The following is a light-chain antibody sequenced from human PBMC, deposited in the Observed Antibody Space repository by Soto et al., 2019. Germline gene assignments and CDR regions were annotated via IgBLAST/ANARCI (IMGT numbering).Light chain of an antibody. CDR1: QSISSY. V-gene: IGKV1-39*01. J-gene: IGKJ2*01. CDR3: QQSYSTPPT. Sequence: DIQMTQSPSSLSASVGDRVTITCRASQSISSYLNWYQQKPGKAPKLLIYAASSLQSGVPSRFSGSVSGTDFTLTISSLHPEDFATYYCQQSYSTPPTFGQGTKLEIK. CDR2: AAS.